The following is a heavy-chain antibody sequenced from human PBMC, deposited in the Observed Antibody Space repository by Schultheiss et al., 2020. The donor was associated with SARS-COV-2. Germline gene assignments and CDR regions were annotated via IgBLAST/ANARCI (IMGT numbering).Heavy chain of an antibody. CDR1: GYSISSGYY. CDR2: IYYSGST. V-gene: IGHV4-38-2*01. D-gene: IGHD6-13*01. J-gene: IGHJ4*02. CDR3: VRSIAEAGKEFDS. Sequence: SQTLSLTCAVSGYSISSGYYWGWIRQPPGKGLEWIGYIYYSGSTNYNPSLKSRVTISVDTSKNQFSLRLSSVTAADTAVYYCVRSIAEAGKEFDSWGQGTLVTVSS.